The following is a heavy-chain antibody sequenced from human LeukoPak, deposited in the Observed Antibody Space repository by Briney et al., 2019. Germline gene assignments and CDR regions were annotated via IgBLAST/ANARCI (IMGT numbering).Heavy chain of an antibody. CDR1: GYSFTSYW. J-gene: IGHJ4*02. CDR2: IHPGDPHT. Sequence: GESLKISCKGSGYSFTSYWIGWVRQMPGKGLEWMGIIHPGDPHTRYSPSFQGQVTMSADKSISAAFLQWSSLKASDTAIYYCARGQPFDYWGQGTLVTVSS. D-gene: IGHD5-12*01. V-gene: IGHV5-51*01. CDR3: ARGQPFDY.